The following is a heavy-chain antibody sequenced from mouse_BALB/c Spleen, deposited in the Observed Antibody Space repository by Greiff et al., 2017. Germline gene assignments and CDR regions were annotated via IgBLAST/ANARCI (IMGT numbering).Heavy chain of an antibody. D-gene: IGHD1-2*01. J-gene: IGHJ2*01. CDR3: TTLTTALDY. CDR2: ISSGGSYT. Sequence: EVKVVESGGGLVKPGGSLKLSCAASGFTFSSYTMSWVRQTPEKRLEWVATISSGGSYTYYPDSVKGRFTISRDNAKNTLYLQMSSLKSEDTAMYYCTTLTTALDYWGQGTTLTVSS. V-gene: IGHV5-6-4*01. CDR1: GFTFSSYT.